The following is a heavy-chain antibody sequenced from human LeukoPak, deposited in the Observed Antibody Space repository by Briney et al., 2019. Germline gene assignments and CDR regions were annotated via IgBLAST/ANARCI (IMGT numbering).Heavy chain of an antibody. CDR3: ARKEKWEHESLYYYYYMDV. Sequence: PGGSLRLSCAASGFTFRNYDMHWVRQAPGKGLEWVTLTSYDGSNKYYADSVKGRFTISRDNSKNTLYLQMNSLRAEDTAVYYCARKEKWEHESLYYYYYMDVWGKGTTVTVSS. V-gene: IGHV3-30*04. CDR2: TSYDGSNK. J-gene: IGHJ6*03. D-gene: IGHD1-26*01. CDR1: GFTFRNYD.